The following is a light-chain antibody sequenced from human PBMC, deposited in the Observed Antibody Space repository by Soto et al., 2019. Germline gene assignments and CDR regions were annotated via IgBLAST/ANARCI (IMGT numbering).Light chain of an antibody. V-gene: IGKV4-1*01. CDR2: WAS. J-gene: IGKJ4*01. CDR3: QHYYSAPLT. CDR1: QSVLSGSDNKNY. Sequence: IVMTQSPDSLSVSLVEMSWSKCKSIQSVLSGSDNKNYLAWFQQKPGQPPKLLIYWASTRESGVPDRFSGSGSGTDFALIISSLQAEDVAVYYCQHYYSAPLTFGGGTKVDIK.